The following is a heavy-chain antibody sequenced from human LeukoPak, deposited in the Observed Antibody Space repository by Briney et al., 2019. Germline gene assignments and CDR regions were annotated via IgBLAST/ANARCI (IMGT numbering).Heavy chain of an antibody. CDR1: GFTFSIHG. Sequence: GGSLRLSCAASGFTFSIHGMNWVRQAPGKGLEWVASVSSRSTYTHFADSVKGRFTIYRDDADESLFLHMNSLRVEDTAVYYCARDASYILTGPRAAFDIWGQGTMVTVSS. J-gene: IGHJ3*02. D-gene: IGHD3-9*01. CDR2: VSSRSTYT. CDR3: ARDASYILTGPRAAFDI. V-gene: IGHV3-21*01.